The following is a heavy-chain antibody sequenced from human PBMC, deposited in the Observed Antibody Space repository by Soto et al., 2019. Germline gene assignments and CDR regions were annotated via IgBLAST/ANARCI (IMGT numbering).Heavy chain of an antibody. D-gene: IGHD3-9*01. V-gene: IGHV1-18*01. J-gene: IGHJ4*02. CDR3: ARLGHYDILTGYYTAFDY. Sequence: ASVKVSCKASGYTFTSYGISWVRQAPGQGLERMGWISAYNGNTNYAQKLQGRVTMTTDTSTSTAYMELRSLRSDDTAVYYCARLGHYDILTGYYTAFDYWGQGTLVTVSS. CDR2: ISAYNGNT. CDR1: GYTFTSYG.